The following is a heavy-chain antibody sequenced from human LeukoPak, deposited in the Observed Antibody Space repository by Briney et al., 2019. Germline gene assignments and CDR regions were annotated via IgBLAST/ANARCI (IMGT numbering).Heavy chain of an antibody. CDR3: ARVPSGRMIGAY. V-gene: IGHV3-7*01. J-gene: IGHJ4*02. CDR1: GFTFSSYW. Sequence: GGSLRLSCAASGFTFSSYWMSWVRQAPGKGLEWVASIDQDGSDKFSVGSVKGRFTISRDNARYSMYLEMRSLRAEDTAVYFCARVPSGRMIGAYWGQGTLVTVSS. D-gene: IGHD3-22*01. CDR2: IDQDGSDK.